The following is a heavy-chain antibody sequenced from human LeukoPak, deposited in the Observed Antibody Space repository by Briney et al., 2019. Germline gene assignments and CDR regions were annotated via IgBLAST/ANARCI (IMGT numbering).Heavy chain of an antibody. V-gene: IGHV3-23*01. CDR2: ITGGHYAT. CDR1: EFSFSSFA. D-gene: IGHD4-17*01. J-gene: IGHJ5*02. Sequence: GGSLRLSCAASEFSFSSFAMTWVRQAPGKGLEWVSSITGGHYATYNTDSVKGRFTISRDNAKNTLYLQMNSLRADDTAIYYCTKDPNGDYIGAFDPWGQGTLVTVSS. CDR3: TKDPNGDYIGAFDP.